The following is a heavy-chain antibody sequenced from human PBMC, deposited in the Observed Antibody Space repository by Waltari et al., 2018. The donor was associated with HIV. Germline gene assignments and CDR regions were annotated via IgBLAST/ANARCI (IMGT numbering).Heavy chain of an antibody. D-gene: IGHD2-15*01. V-gene: IGHV1-69*01. Sequence: QVQLVQSGAEVKKPGSSVKVSCKASGGTFSSYAISWVRQAPGQGLEWMGGIIPIFGTANYAQKFQGRVTITADEATSTAYMELSSLRSEDTAVYYCARAYCSGGSCLYGMDVWGQGTTVTVSS. CDR2: IIPIFGTA. CDR1: GGTFSSYA. CDR3: ARAYCSGGSCLYGMDV. J-gene: IGHJ6*02.